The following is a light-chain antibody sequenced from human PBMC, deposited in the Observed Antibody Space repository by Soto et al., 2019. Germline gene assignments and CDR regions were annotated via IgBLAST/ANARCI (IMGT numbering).Light chain of an antibody. CDR1: QSVSSSY. Sequence: ELVLTQSPGTLSLSPGERATLSCRASQSVSSSYLAWYQQKPGQAPRLLIYGASGRATGIPDRFSGSGSGTDFTLTISRLEPEDFAVYYCQQYGSSPPFTFGPGTKVDIK. V-gene: IGKV3-20*01. CDR3: QQYGSSPPFT. CDR2: GAS. J-gene: IGKJ3*01.